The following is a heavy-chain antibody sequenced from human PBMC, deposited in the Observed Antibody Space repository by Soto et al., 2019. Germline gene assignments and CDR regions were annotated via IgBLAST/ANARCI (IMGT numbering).Heavy chain of an antibody. CDR1: GFTFSGYS. V-gene: IGHV3-21*01. CDR2: ISSSSDYI. CDR3: ASGGTTGTTDHNWFDP. Sequence: PGGSLRLSCAASGFTFSGYSMNLVRQSPGKGLEWVSSISSSSDYIYYADSVKGRFTISRDNTQNSLYLQMNSLRAEDTAVYYCASGGTTGTTDHNWFDPWGQGTLVTLSS. D-gene: IGHD1-1*01. J-gene: IGHJ5*02.